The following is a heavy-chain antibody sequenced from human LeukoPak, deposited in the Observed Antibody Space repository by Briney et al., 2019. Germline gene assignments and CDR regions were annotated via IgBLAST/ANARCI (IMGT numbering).Heavy chain of an antibody. CDR2: IDSGDSP. CDR3: ARRHHFGFLDY. J-gene: IGHJ4*02. V-gene: IGHV3-66*01. D-gene: IGHD3-10*01. CDR1: GFSVSTNT. Sequence: GGSLRLSCAASGFSVSTNTMIWVRQAPGEGLEWVSVIDSGDSPYYADAVKGRINVSRDTSKNTVYLQMNSLRAADTAVYYCARRHHFGFLDYWGQGTLVTVSS.